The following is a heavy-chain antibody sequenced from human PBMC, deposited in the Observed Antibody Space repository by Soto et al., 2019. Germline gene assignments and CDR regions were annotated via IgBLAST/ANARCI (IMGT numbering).Heavy chain of an antibody. Sequence: AETLSLTCTVSGYSISTDYWSWIRQSPGKGLEWIGFIYYGGSTNYNPSLKSRVTISVDTPKNQFSLKLSSVTAADTAVYYCAKNWNWGSLVHWGQGTLVTVSS. CDR3: AKNWNWGSLVH. V-gene: IGHV4-59*08. CDR1: GYSISTDY. J-gene: IGHJ4*02. CDR2: IYYGGST. D-gene: IGHD7-27*01.